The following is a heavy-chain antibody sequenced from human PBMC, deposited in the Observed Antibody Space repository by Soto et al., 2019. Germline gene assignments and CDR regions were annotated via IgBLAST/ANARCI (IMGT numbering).Heavy chain of an antibody. Sequence: GGSLRLSCAASGFTFDDYGMSWVRQAPGKGLEWVSGINWNGGSTGYADSVKGRFTISRDNAKNSLYLQMNSLRAEDTALYYCARDQYCSSTSCYDKIGHYYGMDVWGQGTTVTVSS. CDR2: INWNGGST. D-gene: IGHD2-2*01. CDR3: ARDQYCSSTSCYDKIGHYYGMDV. J-gene: IGHJ6*02. CDR1: GFTFDDYG. V-gene: IGHV3-20*04.